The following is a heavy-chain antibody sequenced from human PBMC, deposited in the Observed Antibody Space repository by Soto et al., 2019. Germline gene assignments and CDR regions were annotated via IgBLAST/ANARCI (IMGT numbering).Heavy chain of an antibody. J-gene: IGHJ5*02. V-gene: IGHV5-51*01. Sequence: EVQLVQSGAEGKKPGESLKISCKGSGYTFTDYWIGWVRQMPGKGLEWMGIIYPDDSDTTYGPSLQGQVTISADKSINTAYLQWSSLKASDTAIYYCARQGGRGGWFDPWGQGTLVTVSS. CDR1: GYTFTDYW. CDR3: ARQGGRGGWFDP. CDR2: IYPDDSDT.